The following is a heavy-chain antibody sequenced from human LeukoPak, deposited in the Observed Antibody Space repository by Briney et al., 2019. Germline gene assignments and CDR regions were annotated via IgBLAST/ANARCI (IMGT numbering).Heavy chain of an antibody. CDR2: ISSSSSTK. V-gene: IGHV3-48*02. D-gene: IGHD1-26*01. Sequence: GGSLRLSCAASGFTFITYTMIWVRQAPGKGLEWVSSISSSSSTKYYADSVKGRSTISRDNANNSLYLQVASLRDEDTAIYYCARMRGPTTGALDIWGPGTMVAVSS. CDR1: GFTFITYT. J-gene: IGHJ3*02. CDR3: ARMRGPTTGALDI.